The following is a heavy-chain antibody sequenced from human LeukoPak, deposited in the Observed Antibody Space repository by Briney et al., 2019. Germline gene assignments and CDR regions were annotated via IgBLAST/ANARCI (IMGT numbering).Heavy chain of an antibody. V-gene: IGHV4-59*01. Sequence: PSETLSLTCTVSGGSISSYYWNWIRQPPGKGLEWIGYIYYSGSTNYNPSLKSRVTISVDTSKNQFSLKLSSVTAADTAVYYCAGPLYSGSYDAFDIWGQGTMVTVSS. J-gene: IGHJ3*02. CDR2: IYYSGST. CDR1: GGSISSYY. CDR3: AGPLYSGSYDAFDI. D-gene: IGHD1-26*01.